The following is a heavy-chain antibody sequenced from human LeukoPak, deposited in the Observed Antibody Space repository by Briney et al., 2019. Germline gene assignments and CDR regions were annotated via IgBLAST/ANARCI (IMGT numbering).Heavy chain of an antibody. CDR2: IKQDGSED. CDR3: ARDRRPSIYGGLDS. CDR1: GFPSSDSW. V-gene: IGHV3-7*01. Sequence: GGSLRLSCAASGFPSSDSWMSWVRQPPGKGLEWVVNIKQDGSEDYYVGSVKGRFTISGDNDKNSLHLQMNSLPVDDTAAYYCARDRRPSIYGGLDSWGQGSLVTVSS. J-gene: IGHJ5*02. D-gene: IGHD2-21*01.